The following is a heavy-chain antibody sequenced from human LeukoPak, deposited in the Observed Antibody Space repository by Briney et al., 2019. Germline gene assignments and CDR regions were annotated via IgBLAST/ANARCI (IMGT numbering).Heavy chain of an antibody. CDR3: ARGGSYCGGDCRDPDAFDI. J-gene: IGHJ3*02. CDR1: GGSISSSSYY. V-gene: IGHV4-39*01. D-gene: IGHD2-21*02. Sequence: PSETLSLTCTVSGGSISSSSYYWGWIRQPPGKGLEWIGSIYYSGSTYYNPSLKSRVTISVDTSKNQFSLKLSSVTAADTAVYYCARGGSYCGGDCRDPDAFDIWGQGTMVTVSS. CDR2: IYYSGST.